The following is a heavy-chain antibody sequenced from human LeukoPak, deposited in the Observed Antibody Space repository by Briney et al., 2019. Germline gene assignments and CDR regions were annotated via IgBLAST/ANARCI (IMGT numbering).Heavy chain of an antibody. D-gene: IGHD3-3*01. CDR3: AKWYDDFWSGYPSVDAFDI. V-gene: IGHV3-30*02. CDR1: GFTFSSYG. J-gene: IGHJ3*02. CDR2: IRYDGSNK. Sequence: GGSLRLPCAASGFTFSSYGMHWVRQAPGKGLEWVAFIRYDGSNKYYADSVKGRFTISRDNSKNTLYLQMNSLRAEDTAVYYCAKWYDDFWSGYPSVDAFDIWGQGTMVTVSS.